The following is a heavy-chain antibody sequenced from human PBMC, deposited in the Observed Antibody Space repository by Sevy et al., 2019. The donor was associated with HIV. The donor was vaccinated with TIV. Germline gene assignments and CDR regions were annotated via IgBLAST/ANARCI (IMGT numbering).Heavy chain of an antibody. D-gene: IGHD2-21*01. CDR1: GFTFSSYA. Sequence: GGSLRLSCAASGFTFSSYAMSWVRQAPGKGLEWVGRIRNKANSYTTEFAASVKGRFTISRDDSKNSLYLQMHSLKTDDTAVYYCARVMRRILWWSLDSWGQGTLVTVSS. V-gene: IGHV3-72*01. J-gene: IGHJ4*02. CDR2: IRNKANSYTT. CDR3: ARVMRRILWWSLDS.